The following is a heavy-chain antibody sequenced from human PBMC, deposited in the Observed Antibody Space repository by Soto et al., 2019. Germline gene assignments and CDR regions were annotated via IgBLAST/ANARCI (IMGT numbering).Heavy chain of an antibody. D-gene: IGHD5-18*01. J-gene: IGHJ3*02. CDR3: ARRVEDTAMVHDAFDI. V-gene: IGHV5-51*01. CDR1: GYSFSDYW. CDR2: VYPGDSDT. Sequence: PGESLKISCNGSGYSFSDYWICWVRQVPWKGLEGIGIVYPGDSDTRYSPSLQGQVTISADKSISHAYLPWSSLKASDPARYFCARRVEDTAMVHDAFDIWGQGTMVTVSS.